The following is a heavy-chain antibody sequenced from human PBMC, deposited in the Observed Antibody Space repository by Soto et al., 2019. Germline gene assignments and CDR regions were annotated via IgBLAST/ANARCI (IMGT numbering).Heavy chain of an antibody. J-gene: IGHJ2*01. CDR2: IHNSGST. Sequence: SETLSLTYTGSGDSLSRNFWSWFRQPPGKGLEWIGSIHNSGSTNYNPSLKSRVTISVDTSKNQFSLKLSSVTAADTAVYYCARVFFYCYGDHRDLHSFPTQRSSDL. V-gene: IGHV4-59*01. CDR3: ARVFFYCYGDHRDLHSFPTQRSSDL. CDR1: GDSLSRNF. D-gene: IGHD4-17*01.